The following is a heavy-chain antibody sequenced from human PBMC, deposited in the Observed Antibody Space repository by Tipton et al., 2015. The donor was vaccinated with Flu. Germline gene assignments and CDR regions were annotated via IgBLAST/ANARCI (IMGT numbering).Heavy chain of an antibody. J-gene: IGHJ4*02. CDR1: GFIVSSNY. V-gene: IGHV3-53*01. CDR3: ARSPIVGIVDY. CDR2: IYSGGST. D-gene: IGHD1-26*01. Sequence: SLRLSCAASGFIVSSNYMSWVRQALGEGLEWVSVIYSGGSTYYADSVKGRFTISRDNSKNTLYLQMNSLRAEDTAVYYCARSPIVGIVDYWGQGTLVTVSS.